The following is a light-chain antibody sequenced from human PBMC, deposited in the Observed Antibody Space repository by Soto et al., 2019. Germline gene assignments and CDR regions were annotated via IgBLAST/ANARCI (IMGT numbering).Light chain of an antibody. Sequence: DIQMTQSPSTLSASVGDIVTITCRASQSISSWLAWYQQRPGKAPKLLIYQASTSESGVTSRFSGSGSGTEFTLTIISLQPDDFSTYYCQQYNTYWTFGQGTKVEIK. CDR2: QAS. CDR1: QSISSW. V-gene: IGKV1-5*03. J-gene: IGKJ1*01. CDR3: QQYNTYWT.